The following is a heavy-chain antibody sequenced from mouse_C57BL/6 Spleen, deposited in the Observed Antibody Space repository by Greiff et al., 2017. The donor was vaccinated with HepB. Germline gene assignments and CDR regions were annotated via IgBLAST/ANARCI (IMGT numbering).Heavy chain of an antibody. Sequence: VQLQQPGAELVKPGASVKLSCKASGYTFTSYWMQWVKQRPGQGLEWIGEIDPSDSYTNYKQKFKGKATLTVDTSSSTAYMQLSSLTSEDSAVYYCARVTTVVAPYYFDYWGQGTTLTVSS. D-gene: IGHD1-1*01. CDR1: GYTFTSYW. J-gene: IGHJ2*01. CDR2: IDPSDSYT. CDR3: ARVTTVVAPYYFDY. V-gene: IGHV1-50*01.